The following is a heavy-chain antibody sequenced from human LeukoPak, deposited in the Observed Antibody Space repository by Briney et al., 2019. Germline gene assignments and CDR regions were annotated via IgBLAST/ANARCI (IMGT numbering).Heavy chain of an antibody. D-gene: IGHD1-1*01. J-gene: IGHJ4*02. Sequence: PGGSLRLSCAASGFTFSSYTMTWVRQAPGKGLEWVSSISSTTSYIYYADSVKGRFTVSRDNAKSSLYLQMNSLRAEDTAVYYCARTTAMAGFDYWGQGTLATVSS. CDR1: GFTFSSYT. CDR2: ISSTTSYI. CDR3: ARTTAMAGFDY. V-gene: IGHV3-21*01.